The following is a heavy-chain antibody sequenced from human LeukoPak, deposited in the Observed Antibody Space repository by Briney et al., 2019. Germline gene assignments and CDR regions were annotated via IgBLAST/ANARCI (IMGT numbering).Heavy chain of an antibody. CDR2: ISYDGSNK. V-gene: IGHV3-30*18. CDR3: AKRDSGSYRRYFDY. CDR1: GFTFSSYG. J-gene: IGHJ4*02. D-gene: IGHD1-26*01. Sequence: GGSLRLSCAASGFTFSSYGMHWVRQAPGKGLEWVAVISYDGSNKYYADSVKGRFTISRDNPKNTLYLQMNSLRAEDTAVYYCAKRDSGSYRRYFDYWGQGTLVTVSS.